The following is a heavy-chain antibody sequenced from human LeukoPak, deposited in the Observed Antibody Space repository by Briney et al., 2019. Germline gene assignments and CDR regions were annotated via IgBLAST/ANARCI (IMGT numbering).Heavy chain of an antibody. V-gene: IGHV4-39*07. CDR1: GGSISSSSYY. CDR2: IYYSGST. CDR3: ARVWGQLAHYFDY. J-gene: IGHJ4*02. D-gene: IGHD6-13*01. Sequence: SETLSLTCTVSGGSISSSSYYWGWIRQPPGKGLEWIGSIYYSGSTYYNPSLKSRVTISVDTSKNQFSLKLSSMTAADTAVYYCARVWGQLAHYFDYWGQGTLVTVSS.